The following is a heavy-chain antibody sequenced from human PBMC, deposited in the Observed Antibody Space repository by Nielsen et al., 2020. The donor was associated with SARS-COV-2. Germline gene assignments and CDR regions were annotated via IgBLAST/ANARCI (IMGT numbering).Heavy chain of an antibody. D-gene: IGHD3-3*01. CDR1: GFTFSDYY. V-gene: IGHV3-11*03. J-gene: IGHJ3*02. CDR3: ATLLRERAFDI. CDR2: ISSSSSYT. Sequence: GESLKISCAASGFTFSDYYMSWIRQAPGKGLEWVSYISSSSSYTNYADSVKGRFTISRDNAKNSLYLQMNSLRAEDTAVYYCATLLRERAFDIWGQGTMVTVSS.